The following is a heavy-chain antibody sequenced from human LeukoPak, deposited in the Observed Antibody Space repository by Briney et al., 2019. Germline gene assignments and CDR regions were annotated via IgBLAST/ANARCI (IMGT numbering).Heavy chain of an antibody. CDR1: GGSISSYY. V-gene: IGHV4-59*01. CDR3: AREGSIAAAGSEFDY. D-gene: IGHD6-13*01. J-gene: IGHJ4*02. Sequence: PSETLSLTCTVSGGSISSYYWSWIRQPPGKGLEWIGYIYYSGSTNYNPSLKSRVTISVDTSENQFSLKLSSVTAADTAVYYCAREGSIAAAGSEFDYWGQGTLVTVSS. CDR2: IYYSGST.